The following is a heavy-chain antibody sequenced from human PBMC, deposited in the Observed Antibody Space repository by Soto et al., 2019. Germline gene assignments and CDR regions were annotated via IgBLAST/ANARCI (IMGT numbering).Heavy chain of an antibody. CDR3: ARGVIYGDFDYFDY. V-gene: IGHV3-21*01. J-gene: IGHJ4*02. CDR2: LSGTSSRI. Sequence: PGGSLRLSCAASGFTFRTYTLNWVRQAPGKGLGWVSSLSGTSSRIYYTDSVKGRFTVSRDNAENSLYLQMNSLRAEDTAIYYCARGVIYGDFDYFDYWGQGTLVTVSS. CDR1: GFTFRTYT. D-gene: IGHD4-17*01.